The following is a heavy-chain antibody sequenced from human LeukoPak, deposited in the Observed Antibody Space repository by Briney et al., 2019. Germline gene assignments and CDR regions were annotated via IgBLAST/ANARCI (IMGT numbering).Heavy chain of an antibody. D-gene: IGHD3-22*01. CDR3: ARQVDYYDSSGYRHYYGMDV. V-gene: IGHV5-51*01. J-gene: IGHJ6*02. Sequence: GVPLQISSQAPGYNCTKYWIAWVRPIPGKGLEWIGILSPGDSDTRYSPSFQGQVTISADKSICTAYLQVSSLKASDTAMYYCARQVDYYDSSGYRHYYGMDVWGQGTTVTVSS. CDR2: LSPGDSDT. CDR1: GYNCTKYW.